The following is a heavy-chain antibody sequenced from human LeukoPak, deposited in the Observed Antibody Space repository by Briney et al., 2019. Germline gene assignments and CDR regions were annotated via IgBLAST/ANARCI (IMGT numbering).Heavy chain of an antibody. Sequence: PSETLSLTCAVSAGTFRGYYWTWIRQPPGKGLEWIGEINHSGTTNYNPSLKSRVTMSADTSKNQLSLKLSSVTAADTAVYCCARPYYYDSRIDPWGQGILVTVSS. J-gene: IGHJ5*02. D-gene: IGHD3-22*01. CDR1: AGTFRGYY. V-gene: IGHV4-34*01. CDR3: ARPYYYDSRIDP. CDR2: INHSGTT.